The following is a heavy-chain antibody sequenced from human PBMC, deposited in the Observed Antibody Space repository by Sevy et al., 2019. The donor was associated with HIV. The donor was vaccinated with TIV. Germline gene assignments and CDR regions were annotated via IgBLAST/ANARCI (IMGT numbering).Heavy chain of an antibody. CDR2: YSGST. V-gene: IGHV4-59*01. CDR1: GGSISSYY. D-gene: IGHD5-18*01. CDR3: ARVRYTYGFPIFFDY. J-gene: IGHJ4*02. Sequence: SETLSLTCSVSGGSISSYYWSWIRQPPGKGLEWIEYSGSTSYNSSLKSRVTISVDRSMNQFSLKLRSVTAADTAIYYCARVRYTYGFPIFFDYWGQGILVTVSS.